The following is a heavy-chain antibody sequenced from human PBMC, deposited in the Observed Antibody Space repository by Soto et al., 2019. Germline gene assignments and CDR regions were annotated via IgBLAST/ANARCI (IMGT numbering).Heavy chain of an antibody. D-gene: IGHD5-18*01. V-gene: IGHV3-30*18. CDR1: GFTFSSYG. CDR3: AKIGGSSYGVGY. J-gene: IGHJ4*02. Sequence: QVQLVESGGGVVQPGRSLRLSCAASGFTFSSYGMHWVRQAPGKGLEWVAVISYDGSNKYYADSVKGRFTISRDNSKNTLYLQMNSLRAEDTAVYYCAKIGGSSYGVGYWGQGTLVTVSS. CDR2: ISYDGSNK.